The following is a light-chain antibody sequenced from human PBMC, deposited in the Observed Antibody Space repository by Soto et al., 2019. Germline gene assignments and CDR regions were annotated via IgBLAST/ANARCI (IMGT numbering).Light chain of an antibody. V-gene: IGKV3-15*01. CDR3: QQYNNWLRT. Sequence: EIVMTQSPATLSVSPGERATLSCRASQSVSSKLAWYQQKPGQAPRLLIYGASTRATGIPVRFSGSGSGTEFTLTISSLQSEDFAVYYCQQYNNWLRTFGQGTKV. CDR1: QSVSSK. CDR2: GAS. J-gene: IGKJ1*01.